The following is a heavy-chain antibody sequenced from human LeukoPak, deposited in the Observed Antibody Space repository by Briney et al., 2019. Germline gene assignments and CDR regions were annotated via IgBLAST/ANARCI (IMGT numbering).Heavy chain of an antibody. CDR1: GFTFSSYW. V-gene: IGHV3-7*01. CDR2: IKQDGSEK. J-gene: IGHJ5*02. D-gene: IGHD5-24*01. CDR3: ARDEDGYNYGFDP. Sequence: PGGSLRLSCAASGFTFSSYWMSWVRQAPGKGLEWVANIKQDGSEKYYVDSVKGRFTISRDNAKNSLYLQMNSLRAEDTAVYYCARDEDGYNYGFDPWGQGTLVTVSS.